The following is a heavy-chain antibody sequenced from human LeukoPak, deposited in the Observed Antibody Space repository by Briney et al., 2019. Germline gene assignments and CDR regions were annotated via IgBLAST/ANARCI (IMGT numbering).Heavy chain of an antibody. V-gene: IGHV1-69*13. J-gene: IGHJ5*02. CDR3: ARCPIVVVPAAIGGGFQDWFDP. CDR1: GGTFSSYA. Sequence: SVKVSCKASGGTFSSYAISWVRQAPGQGLEWRGGIIPIFGTANYAQKFQGRVPITADESTSTAYKELSSLRSEDTAVYYCARCPIVVVPAAIGGGFQDWFDPWGQGTLVTVSS. D-gene: IGHD2-2*01. CDR2: IIPIFGTA.